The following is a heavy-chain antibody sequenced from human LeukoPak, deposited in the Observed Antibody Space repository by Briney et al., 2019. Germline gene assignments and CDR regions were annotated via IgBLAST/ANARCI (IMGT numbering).Heavy chain of an antibody. CDR2: TYYRSKWYN. Sequence: SQTLSLTCAISGDSVSSNSAAWNWIRQSPSRGLEGLGRTYYRSKWYNDYAVSVKSRITINPDTSKNQFSLQLNSVTPEDTAVYYCARAAAAKRIVGGGGFDPWGQGTLVTVSS. CDR3: ARAAAAKRIVGGGGFDP. CDR1: GDSVSSNSAA. D-gene: IGHD6-13*01. V-gene: IGHV6-1*01. J-gene: IGHJ5*02.